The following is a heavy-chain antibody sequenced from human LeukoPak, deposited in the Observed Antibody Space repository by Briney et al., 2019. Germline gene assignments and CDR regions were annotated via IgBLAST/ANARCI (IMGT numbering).Heavy chain of an antibody. V-gene: IGHV3-23*01. D-gene: IGHD3-10*01. CDR3: ARDLHFGELYLFLEN. Sequence: GGSLRLSCAASGFTFSSYAMSWVRQAPGKGLEWVSAISGSGGSTYYADSVKGRFTISRDNAKNSLYLQMNSLRAEDTAVYYCARDLHFGELYLFLENWGQGTLVTVSS. J-gene: IGHJ4*02. CDR1: GFTFSSYA. CDR2: ISGSGGST.